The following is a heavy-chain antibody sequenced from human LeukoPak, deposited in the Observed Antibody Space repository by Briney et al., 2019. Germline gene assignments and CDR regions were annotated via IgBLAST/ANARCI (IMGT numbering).Heavy chain of an antibody. CDR2: IKQDGSEK. D-gene: IGHD3-3*01. CDR1: GFTFSSYA. CDR3: ASGAYYDFWSGYYMGYYFDY. V-gene: IGHV3-7*01. Sequence: PGGSLRLSCAASGFTFSSYAMSWVRQAPGKGLEWVANIKQDGSEKYYVDSVKGRFTISRDNAKNSLYLQMNSLRAEDTAVYYCASGAYYDFWSGYYMGYYFDYWGQGTLVTVSS. J-gene: IGHJ4*02.